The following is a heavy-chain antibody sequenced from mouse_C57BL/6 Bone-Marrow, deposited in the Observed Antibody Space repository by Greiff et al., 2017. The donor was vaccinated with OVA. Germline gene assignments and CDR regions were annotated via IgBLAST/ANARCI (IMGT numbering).Heavy chain of an antibody. CDR3: ARDYSNYVDWYFDV. J-gene: IGHJ1*03. D-gene: IGHD2-5*01. CDR2: IDPSDSYT. CDR1: GYTFTSYW. Sequence: QVQLQQPGAELVRPGTSVKLSCKASGYTFTSYWMHWVKQRPGQGLEWIGVIDPSDSYTNYNQKFKGKATLTVDTSSSTAYMQLSSLTSEDSAGYYCARDYSNYVDWYFDVWGTGTTVTVSS. V-gene: IGHV1-59*01.